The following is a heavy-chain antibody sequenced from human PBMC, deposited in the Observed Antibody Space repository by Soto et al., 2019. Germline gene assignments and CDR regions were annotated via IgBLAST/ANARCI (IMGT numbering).Heavy chain of an antibody. Sequence: EVQLVESGGGSVKPGGPLRLSCAASGFTFSNAWMTWVRQAPGKGLEWVGRIKSKTDGGTTDYAAHVNGRFTISRDDSKNTLYLQMTSLKTEDTAVYYCPTGGDSGDFGPFEIWGQGTVVTVSS. D-gene: IGHD4-17*01. CDR3: PTGGDSGDFGPFEI. CDR2: IKSKTDGGTT. J-gene: IGHJ3*02. V-gene: IGHV3-15*07. CDR1: GFTFSNAW.